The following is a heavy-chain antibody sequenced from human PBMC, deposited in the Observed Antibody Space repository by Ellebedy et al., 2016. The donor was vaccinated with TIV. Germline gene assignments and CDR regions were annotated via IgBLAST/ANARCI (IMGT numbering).Heavy chain of an antibody. D-gene: IGHD3-16*01. CDR1: GYTFTGYY. J-gene: IGHJ6*02. V-gene: IGHV1-2*04. CDR2: INPNSGGT. Sequence: ASVKVSCXASGYTFTGYYMHWVRQAPGQGLEWMGWINPNSGGTNYAQKFQGWVTMTRDTSISTAYMELSRLRSDDTAVYYCAKWSISPPFGNQNYYGMDVWGQGTTVTVSS. CDR3: AKWSISPPFGNQNYYGMDV.